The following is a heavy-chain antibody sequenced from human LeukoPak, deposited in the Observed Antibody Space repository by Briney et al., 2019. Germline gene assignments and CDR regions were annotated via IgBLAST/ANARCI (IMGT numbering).Heavy chain of an antibody. J-gene: IGHJ4*02. CDR3: ARGPAASGYFDF. D-gene: IGHD6-13*01. CDR2: IYSDGSF. Sequence: PSETLSLTCTVSGGSISGHYWSWLRQPAGKGLEWIGHIYSDGSFNYSPSHKSRVTTSVDTSKNQFSLRLYSVTAADTPVFYCARGPAASGYFDFWDQGTLVTVSS. CDR1: GGSISGHY. V-gene: IGHV4-4*07.